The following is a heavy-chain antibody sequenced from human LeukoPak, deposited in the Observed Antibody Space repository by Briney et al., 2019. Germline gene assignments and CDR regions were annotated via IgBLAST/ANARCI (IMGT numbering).Heavy chain of an antibody. J-gene: IGHJ3*02. CDR1: GFTFSGSA. Sequence: GGSLRLSCAASGFTFSGSAMHWVRQASGKGLEWVGPIRSKANSYATAYAASVKGRFTISRDDSKNTAYLQMNSLKTEDTAEYYCTRPDWYSSSSNDAFDIWGQGTMVTFSS. D-gene: IGHD6-13*01. CDR3: TRPDWYSSSSNDAFDI. V-gene: IGHV3-73*01. CDR2: IRSKANSYAT.